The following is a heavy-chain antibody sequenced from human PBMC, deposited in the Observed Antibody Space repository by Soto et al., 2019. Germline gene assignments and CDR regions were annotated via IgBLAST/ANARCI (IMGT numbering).Heavy chain of an antibody. CDR1: GYTLTTFF. CDR2: INPGYPAGRTT. Sequence: QVQLVQSGAEVKKPGASVKVSCKASGYTLTTFFMHWVRQAPGQGLEWMGVINPGYPAGRTTTYAQRFQGRVTMPNHTATSTVYMELCRLRSDDRVVYYWAREAIVAGARTGMDVWGQGTTVTASS. D-gene: IGHD1-26*01. J-gene: IGHJ6*01. CDR3: AREAIVAGARTGMDV. V-gene: IGHV1-46*01.